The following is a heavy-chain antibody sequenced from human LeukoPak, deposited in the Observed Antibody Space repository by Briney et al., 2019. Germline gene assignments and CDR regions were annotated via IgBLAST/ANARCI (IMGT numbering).Heavy chain of an antibody. D-gene: IGHD3-10*01. CDR1: GGTFSSYA. V-gene: IGHV1-69*13. CDR2: IIPIFGTA. Sequence: ASVKVSCKASGGTFSSYAISWVRQAPGQGLEWMGGIIPIFGTANYAQKFQGRVTITANESTSTAYMELSSLRSEDTAVYYCARVVRFGELYYFDYWGQGTLVTVSS. J-gene: IGHJ4*02. CDR3: ARVVRFGELYYFDY.